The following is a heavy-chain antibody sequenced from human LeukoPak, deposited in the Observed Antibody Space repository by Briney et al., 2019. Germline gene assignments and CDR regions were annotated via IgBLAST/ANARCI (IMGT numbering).Heavy chain of an antibody. CDR1: GFTFSNYG. J-gene: IGHJ4*02. V-gene: IGHV3-23*01. Sequence: PGGSLRLSCAGAGFTFSNYGMSWVRQAPGKGLEWVSVISRSGTETYHADSVRGRFTISRDNAKNTLYLQMNSLRAEDTAVYYCAKWKYSNSGIDDYWGQGTLVTVSS. CDR2: ISRSGTET. CDR3: AKWKYSNSGIDDY. D-gene: IGHD6-6*01.